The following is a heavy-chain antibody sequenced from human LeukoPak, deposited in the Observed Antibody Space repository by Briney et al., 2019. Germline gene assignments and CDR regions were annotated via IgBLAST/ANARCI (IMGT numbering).Heavy chain of an antibody. V-gene: IGHV4-34*01. J-gene: IGHJ4*02. D-gene: IGHD3-3*01. CDR1: GGSFSGYY. CDR2: INHRGST. CDR3: ERGPPPYYDFWSGYYTNFDY. Sequence: SETLSLTCAVYGGSFSGYYWSWIRQPPGKGLEWIGEINHRGSTNYNPSLKSRATPSVDTTKNQFPPQATSVTAADPAVYYCERGPPPYYDFWSGYYTNFDYWSQGTLVIVSS.